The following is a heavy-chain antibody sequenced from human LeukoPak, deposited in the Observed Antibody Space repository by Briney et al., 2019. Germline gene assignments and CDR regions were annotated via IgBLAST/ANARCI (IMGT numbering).Heavy chain of an antibody. CDR3: ARAQNVHVCSGISCYRKDYYYYYMDV. Sequence: PSETLSLTCSVSGGSISSSSYYWGWIRQPPGKGLEWIGSIYYSGSTNYNPSLKSRVTISLDTSENQFSLKLSPVTAADTAVYYCARAQNVHVCSGISCYRKDYYYYYMDVWGKGTTVTVSS. CDR1: GGSISSSSYY. CDR2: IYYSGST. J-gene: IGHJ6*03. V-gene: IGHV4-39*07. D-gene: IGHD2-2*02.